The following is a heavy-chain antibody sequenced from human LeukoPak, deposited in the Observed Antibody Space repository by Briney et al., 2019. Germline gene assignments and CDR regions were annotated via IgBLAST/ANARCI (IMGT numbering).Heavy chain of an antibody. CDR2: IYHSGST. CDR1: GYSISSGYY. CDR3: ARHVKGSGSYYIGSRYWFDP. V-gene: IGHV4-38-2*02. Sequence: PSETLSLTCTVSGYSISSGYYWGWIRQPPGKGLEWIGSIYHSGSTYYNPSLMSRVTISVDTSKNQFSLKLSSVTAADTAVYYCARHVKGSGSYYIGSRYWFDPWGQGTLVTVSS. J-gene: IGHJ5*02. D-gene: IGHD3-10*01.